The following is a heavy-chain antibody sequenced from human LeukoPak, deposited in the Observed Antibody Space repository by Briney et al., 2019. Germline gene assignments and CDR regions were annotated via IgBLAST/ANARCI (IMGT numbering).Heavy chain of an antibody. J-gene: IGHJ5*02. CDR3: AKSPSGRGGYNWFDP. V-gene: IGHV4-4*07. CDR2: VYTSGST. CDR1: GGSISGYY. Sequence: NPSETLSLTCTVSGGSISGYYWSWIRQPAGKGLEWIGCVYTSGSTNYNPSLKSRVTMSIDTSKNQFSLNLSSVTAADTAVYYCAKSPSGRGGYNWFDPWGQGTLVTVSS. D-gene: IGHD3-16*01.